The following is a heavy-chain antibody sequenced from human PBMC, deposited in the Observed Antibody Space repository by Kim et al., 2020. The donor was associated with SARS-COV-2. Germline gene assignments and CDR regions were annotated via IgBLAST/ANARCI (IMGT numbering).Heavy chain of an antibody. J-gene: IGHJ6*02. D-gene: IGHD3-22*01. CDR1: GFTFSSYA. CDR2: ISYDGSNI. CDR3: ATFSYDSSGYYYDYYYYGMDG. V-gene: IGHV3-30*04. Sequence: GGSLRLSCAASGFTFSSYAMHWVRQAPGKGLEWVAVISYDGSNIYYADSVKGRFTISRDNSKNTLYLQMNSLRAEDTAVYYCATFSYDSSGYYYDYYYYGMDGCGQRGTVTVSS.